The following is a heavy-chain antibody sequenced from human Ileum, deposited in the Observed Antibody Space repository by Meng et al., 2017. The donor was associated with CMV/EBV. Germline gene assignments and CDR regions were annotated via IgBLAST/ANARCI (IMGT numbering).Heavy chain of an antibody. CDR1: GFTFRNYA. CDR2: ISGSAGLT. CDR3: AKDQADFDWNFDY. J-gene: IGHJ4*02. V-gene: IGHV3-23*01. D-gene: IGHD3-9*01. Sequence: AASGFTFRNYAMSWVRQAPGKGLEWVSAISGSAGLTYYSDSVKGRFTISRDNSRNTLYLHMNGLRAEDTATYYCAKDQADFDWNFDYWGQGTLVTVSS.